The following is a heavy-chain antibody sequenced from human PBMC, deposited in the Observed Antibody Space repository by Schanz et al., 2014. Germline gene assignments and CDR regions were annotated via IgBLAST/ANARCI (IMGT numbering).Heavy chain of an antibody. CDR3: ARDLRNSSSSYYDH. V-gene: IGHV3-7*01. Sequence: EGQLVESGGGLVQPGGSLRLSCAASGFSFINYWMTWFRQAPEKGLEWVANIIHEGSEKFYVDSVKGRFTISRDNAKNSLYLQMDALRAEDTAVYYCARDLRNSSSSYYDHWGQGTLVTVSA. CDR1: GFSFINYW. CDR2: IIHEGSEK. D-gene: IGHD6-6*01. J-gene: IGHJ4*02.